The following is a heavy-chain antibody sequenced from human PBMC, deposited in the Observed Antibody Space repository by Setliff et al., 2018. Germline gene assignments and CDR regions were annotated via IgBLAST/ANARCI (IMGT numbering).Heavy chain of an antibody. D-gene: IGHD2-8*02. V-gene: IGHV4-59*03. Sequence: PSETLSLTCTVSGGSISDYYWSWIRQAPGKGLEWIGYIYYSGSTNYNPSLKSRVTISVDTSKNQFSLKLSSVTAADTALYYCTVYNTGSSKDHYWGQGTPVTAPQ. J-gene: IGHJ4*02. CDR1: GGSISDYY. CDR3: TVYNTGSSKDHY. CDR2: IYYSGST.